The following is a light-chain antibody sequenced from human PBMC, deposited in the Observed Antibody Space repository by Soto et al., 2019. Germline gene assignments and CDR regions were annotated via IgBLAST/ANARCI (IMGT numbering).Light chain of an antibody. Sequence: QSALTQPASVSGSPGQSITISCTGTNSDIGGYNYVSWYQHHPGKAPKLMIYEVSNRPSGVSNRFSGSKSGNTASLTISGLQAADEADYFCKSYAGSNTYVFGSGTKLTVL. V-gene: IGLV2-14*01. CDR2: EVS. CDR3: KSYAGSNTYV. CDR1: NSDIGGYNY. J-gene: IGLJ1*01.